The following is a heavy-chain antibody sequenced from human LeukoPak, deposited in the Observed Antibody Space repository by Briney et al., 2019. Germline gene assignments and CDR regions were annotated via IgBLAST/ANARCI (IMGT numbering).Heavy chain of an antibody. Sequence: EASVKVSCKASGGTFSSYAISWVRQAPGQGLEWMGGIIPIFGTANYAQKFQGRVTITADKSTCTAYMELSSLRSEDTAVYYCARTYCSGGSCYRFPLIFFDYWGQGTLVTVSS. CDR3: ARTYCSGGSCYRFPLIFFDY. D-gene: IGHD2-15*01. CDR2: IIPIFGTA. V-gene: IGHV1-69*06. J-gene: IGHJ4*02. CDR1: GGTFSSYA.